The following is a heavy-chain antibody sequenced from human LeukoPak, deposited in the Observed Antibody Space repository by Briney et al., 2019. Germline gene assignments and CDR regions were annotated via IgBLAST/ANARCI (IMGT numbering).Heavy chain of an antibody. D-gene: IGHD2-21*02. V-gene: IGHV3-30-3*01. CDR2: ISSDGNNK. J-gene: IGHJ5*01. CDR3: AGPGGDRSFDF. Sequence: PGRSLRLSCEASGFTFSSNNIHWVRQAPGKGLEWVAAISSDGNNKWYAVAVKGRFTISRDNSKNTVYLQMNSLRVEDTALYYCAGPGGDRSFDFWGQGSLVTVSS. CDR1: GFTFSSNN.